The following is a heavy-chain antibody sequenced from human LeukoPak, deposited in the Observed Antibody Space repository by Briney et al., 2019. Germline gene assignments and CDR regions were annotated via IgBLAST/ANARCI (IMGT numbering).Heavy chain of an antibody. V-gene: IGHV1-2*02. CDR1: GFTLIDY. CDR3: ARADSVPAGDYHYWYMDV. D-gene: IGHD6-13*01. J-gene: IGHJ6*03. CDR2: IKANSGDT. Sequence: AASVTVSCKASGFTLIDYIHWVRQDPRQGLQWMGWIKANSGDTEYAQKFQGRVTMTRDTSISTVYMELSSLRSDDTAVYYCARADSVPAGDYHYWYMDVWGKGTTVTVSS.